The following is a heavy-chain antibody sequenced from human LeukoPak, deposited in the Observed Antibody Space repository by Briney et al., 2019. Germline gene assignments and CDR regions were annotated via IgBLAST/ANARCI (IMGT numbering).Heavy chain of an antibody. Sequence: GGSLRLSCAASGFTFSSYSMNWVRQAPGKGLEWVSYISSSSSTIYYADSVKGRFTISRDNAKNSLYLQMSSLRAEDTAVYYCARENRYSYGFNYYYYMDVWGKGTTVTVSS. CDR2: ISSSSSTI. V-gene: IGHV3-48*01. CDR1: GFTFSSYS. D-gene: IGHD5-18*01. J-gene: IGHJ6*03. CDR3: ARENRYSYGFNYYYYMDV.